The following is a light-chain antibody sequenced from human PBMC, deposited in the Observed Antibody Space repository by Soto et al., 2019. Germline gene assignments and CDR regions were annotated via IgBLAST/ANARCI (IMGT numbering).Light chain of an antibody. CDR1: QDINIY. J-gene: IGKJ4*01. CDR2: DAS. V-gene: IGKV1-33*01. Sequence: DIQMTQSPSSLSASVGDRVTITCQASQDINIYLNWYQQKPGKAPKLLIYDASNLETGVPSRFSGGGSGTEFTFTISSLQPEDIATYFCQQYLNLLTFGGGTKVDIK. CDR3: QQYLNLLT.